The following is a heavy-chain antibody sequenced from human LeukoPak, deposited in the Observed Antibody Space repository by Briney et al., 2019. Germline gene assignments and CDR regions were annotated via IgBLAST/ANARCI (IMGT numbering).Heavy chain of an antibody. Sequence: PSQTLSLTCAVSGGSISSGGYYWSWLRQHPGMGLEWIVYIYYSGSTYYNPSLKSRATISVDTSKNQFSLKRRSVTAADTAVYYCARGGGYCSSTSCRGPYYFDYWGQGTLVTVSS. J-gene: IGHJ4*02. CDR2: IYYSGST. D-gene: IGHD2-2*01. CDR3: ARGGGYCSSTSCRGPYYFDY. V-gene: IGHV4-31*11. CDR1: GGSISSGGYY.